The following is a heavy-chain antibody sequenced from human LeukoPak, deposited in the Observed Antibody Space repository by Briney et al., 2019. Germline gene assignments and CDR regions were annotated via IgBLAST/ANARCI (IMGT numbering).Heavy chain of an antibody. Sequence: GGSLRLSCAASAFTFSSYGMSWVRQAPGKGLEWVSYISPSGSTIHYADSVKGRFSISRDNAKNSLYLQMNSLRAEDTAVYYWAREVYYSSRYDYHRPALHIWGQGTMVTVSS. J-gene: IGHJ3*02. CDR3: AREVYYSSRYDYHRPALHI. CDR2: ISPSGSTI. CDR1: AFTFSSYG. V-gene: IGHV3-48*03. D-gene: IGHD3-22*01.